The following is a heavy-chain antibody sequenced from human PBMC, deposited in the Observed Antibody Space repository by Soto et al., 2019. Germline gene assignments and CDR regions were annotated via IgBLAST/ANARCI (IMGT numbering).Heavy chain of an antibody. CDR3: AKNIGYCSSTSCPTHY. V-gene: IGHV3-23*01. CDR1: GFTFSSYA. J-gene: IGHJ4*02. D-gene: IGHD2-2*01. CDR2: SSGRGGSR. Sequence: EVQLLESGGGLVQPGGSLRLSCAASGFTFSSYAMSWVRQAPGKGLEWVSASSGRGGSRYYAYSVKGRSTISRDNPKNTLYLQMNSLGAEDTAVYYCAKNIGYCSSTSCPTHYWGQGTLVTVSS.